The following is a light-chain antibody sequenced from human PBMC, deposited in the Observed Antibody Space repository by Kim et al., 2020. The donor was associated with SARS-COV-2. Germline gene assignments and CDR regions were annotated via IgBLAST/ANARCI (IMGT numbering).Light chain of an antibody. J-gene: IGKJ1*01. CDR2: GAS. CDR1: QSVGSSY. Sequence: SPGERATLSCRASQSVGSSYLAGYQQKPGQAPRLLIFGASGRATGIPDRFSGSGSGTDFTLTISRLEPEDFAVYYCQQYASAPRTFGQGTKVDIK. CDR3: QQYASAPRT. V-gene: IGKV3-20*01.